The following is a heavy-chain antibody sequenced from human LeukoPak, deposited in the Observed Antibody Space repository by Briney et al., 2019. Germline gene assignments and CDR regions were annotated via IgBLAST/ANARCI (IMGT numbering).Heavy chain of an antibody. D-gene: IGHD3-16*01. CDR2: IDQSGGRN. Sequence: GGSLRLSCAASGFTFSSYSMNWVRQAPGRGLEWVANIDQSGGRNNYVDSVKGRFTTSRDNAKNSLFLEMSSLRADDTAVYFCARDVEGGTFDIWGQGTTVTVSS. J-gene: IGHJ3*02. CDR1: GFTFSSYS. CDR3: ARDVEGGTFDI. V-gene: IGHV3-7*05.